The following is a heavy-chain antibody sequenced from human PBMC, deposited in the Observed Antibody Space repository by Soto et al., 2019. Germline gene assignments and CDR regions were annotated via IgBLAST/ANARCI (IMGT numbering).Heavy chain of an antibody. CDR3: AREESGLFDY. J-gene: IGHJ4*02. D-gene: IGHD5-12*01. Sequence: HVQLQESGPGLVKPSQTLSLTCTVSGASLSRAVYCWSWIRHDAVKGLEWIGYICYSGSTYHNPSLKSRTSMSVDTYTKHFSLTLTSVTAADTAVYYCAREESGLFDYWGQGRLVTVSS. CDR1: GASLSRAVYC. V-gene: IGHV4-30-4*08. CDR2: ICYSGST.